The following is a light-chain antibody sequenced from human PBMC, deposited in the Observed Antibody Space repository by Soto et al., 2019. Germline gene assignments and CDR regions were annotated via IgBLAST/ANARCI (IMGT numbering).Light chain of an antibody. J-gene: IGLJ2*01. V-gene: IGLV1-40*01. CDR3: QSYDSSLSGVV. Sequence: QSVLTQPPSVSGAPGQRVTISGTGSTSNIGAGYDVHWYQQLPGTAPKLFIYANNNRPSGVPDRFSGSKSGTSASLAITGLQADDEADDYCQSYDSSLSGVVFGGGTKLTVL. CDR2: ANN. CDR1: TSNIGAGYD.